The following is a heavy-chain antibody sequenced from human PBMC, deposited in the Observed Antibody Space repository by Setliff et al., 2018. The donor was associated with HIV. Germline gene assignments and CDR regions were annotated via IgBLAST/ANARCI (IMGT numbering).Heavy chain of an antibody. Sequence: NPGGSLRLSCAASGFTFSHYGMNWVRQAPGKGLEWVSFISSSSSYIYYADSVKGRFTISRDNAKNSLYLQMNSLRAEDTAVYYCARDAPLYSNYVGYFDYWGQGTLVTVSS. J-gene: IGHJ4*02. V-gene: IGHV3-21*04. CDR1: GFTFSHYG. CDR2: ISSSSSYI. D-gene: IGHD4-4*01. CDR3: ARDAPLYSNYVGYFDY.